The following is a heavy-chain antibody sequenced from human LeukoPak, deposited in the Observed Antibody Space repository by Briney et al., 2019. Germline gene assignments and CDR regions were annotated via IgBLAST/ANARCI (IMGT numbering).Heavy chain of an antibody. CDR2: IYYSGST. CDR1: GGSISSSSYY. D-gene: IGHD3-22*01. J-gene: IGHJ4*02. CDR3: ARDQSLYSSGYYAY. Sequence: PSETLSLTCTVSGGSISSSSYYWGWIRQPPGKGLEWIGSIYYSGSTCYNPSLKSRVTISVDTSKNQFSLKLSSVTAADTAVYYCARDQSLYSSGYYAYWGQGTLVTVSS. V-gene: IGHV4-39*07.